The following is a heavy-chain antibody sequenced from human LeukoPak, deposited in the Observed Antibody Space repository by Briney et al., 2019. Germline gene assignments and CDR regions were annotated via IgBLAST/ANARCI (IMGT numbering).Heavy chain of an antibody. CDR3: AKAAIRYTTRWNNFDY. V-gene: IGHV3-43D*03. J-gene: IGHJ4*02. CDR2: ISWDGGNI. D-gene: IGHD2-2*02. Sequence: GGSLRLSCAASGFTFDDYAMHWVRQAPGKGLEWVSLISWDGGNIYYADSMKGRFTISRDNSKNSLYLQMNSLRAEDSAFYYCAKAAIRYTTRWNNFDYWGQGTLVTVSS. CDR1: GFTFDDYA.